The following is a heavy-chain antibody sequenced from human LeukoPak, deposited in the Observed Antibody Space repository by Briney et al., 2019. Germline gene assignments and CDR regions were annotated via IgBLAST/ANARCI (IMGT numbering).Heavy chain of an antibody. CDR1: GGSFSGYY. CDR2: INHSGST. Sequence: SETLSLTCAVYGGSFSGYYWNWIRQPPGKGLEWIGEINHSGSTNYNPSLKSRVTISVDTSKNQFSLKLSSVTAADTAVYYCARMITRVNWFDPWGQGTLVTVSS. V-gene: IGHV4-34*01. D-gene: IGHD3-16*01. J-gene: IGHJ5*02. CDR3: ARMITRVNWFDP.